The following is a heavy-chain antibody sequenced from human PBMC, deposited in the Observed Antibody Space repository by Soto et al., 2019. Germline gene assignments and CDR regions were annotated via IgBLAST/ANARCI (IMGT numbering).Heavy chain of an antibody. Sequence: GASVKVSCKASGYTFTSYDINWVRQATGQGLEWMGWMNPNSGNTGYAQKFQGRVTMTRNTSKSTANMELSSLRSEDTAVYYCARAKGERYCSSGPFSDAFDIWGRGTMVTVSS. CDR1: GYTFTSYD. CDR2: MNPNSGNT. CDR3: ARAKGERYCSSGPFSDAFDI. V-gene: IGHV1-8*01. J-gene: IGHJ3*02. D-gene: IGHD2-2*01.